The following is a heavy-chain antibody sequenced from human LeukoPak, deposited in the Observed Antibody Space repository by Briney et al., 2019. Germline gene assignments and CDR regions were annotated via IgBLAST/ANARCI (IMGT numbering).Heavy chain of an antibody. J-gene: IGHJ4*02. CDR1: GFTFSSYS. V-gene: IGHV3-21*01. CDR3: ARFGSGWYGVDY. Sequence: PGGSLRLSCAASGFTFSSYSMNWVRQAPGKGLEWVSSISSSSSYIYYADSVKGRFTISRDNAKNSLYLQMNSLRAEDTAVYYCARFGSGWYGVDYWGQGTLVTVSS. D-gene: IGHD6-19*01. CDR2: ISSSSSYI.